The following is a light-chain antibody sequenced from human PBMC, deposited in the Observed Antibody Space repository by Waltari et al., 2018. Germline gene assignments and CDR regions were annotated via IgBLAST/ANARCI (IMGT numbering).Light chain of an antibody. J-gene: IGLJ2*01. V-gene: IGLV2-14*03. CDR1: SRDVGGSYF. Sequence: HSALTPAASVSGSPGPSITNPWPGTSRDVGGSYFVSWFQQHPGKAPKLMIYDVSSRPSGVSNRFSGSKSGFTASLTISGLQAEDEADYYCSSYTTTGTRVFGAGTKVTVL. CDR3: SSYTTTGTRV. CDR2: DVS.